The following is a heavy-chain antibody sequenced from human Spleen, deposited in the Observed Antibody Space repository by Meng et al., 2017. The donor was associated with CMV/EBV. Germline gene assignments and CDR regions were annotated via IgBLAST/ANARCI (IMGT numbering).Heavy chain of an antibody. J-gene: IGHJ4*02. CDR2: IYYNGIS. V-gene: IGHV4-39*07. CDR1: GGSISSSRY. Sequence: SETLSLTCSVSGGSISSSRYWGWIRLPPGRGLEWIGTIYYNGISYHNPSVNGRVTISLDSSNNHFSLRLRSVTAADTAVYFCARAEDCGADCFELLFDQWGQGTLVTVSS. CDR3: ARAEDCGADCFELLFDQ. D-gene: IGHD2-21*01.